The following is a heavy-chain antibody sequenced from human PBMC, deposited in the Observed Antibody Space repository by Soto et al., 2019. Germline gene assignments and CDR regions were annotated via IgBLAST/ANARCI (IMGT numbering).Heavy chain of an antibody. V-gene: IGHV4-34*01. CDR2: INHSGST. D-gene: IGHD6-6*01. CDR3: ARLIAARSL. CDR1: GGSFSGYY. Sequence: SETLSLTCAVYGGSFSGYYWSWIRQPPGKGLEWIGEINHSGSTNYNPSLKSRVTISVDTPKNQFSLRLSSVTAADTAVYYCARLIAARSLWGQGTLVTVSS. J-gene: IGHJ4*02.